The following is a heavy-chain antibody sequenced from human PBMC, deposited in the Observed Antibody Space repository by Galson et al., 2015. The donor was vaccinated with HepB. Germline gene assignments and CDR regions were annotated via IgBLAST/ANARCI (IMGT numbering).Heavy chain of an antibody. D-gene: IGHD2-2*01. CDR3: ARERREGYCSSTGCYSYYYGMDV. CDR1: GFTFSSYA. J-gene: IGHJ6*02. CDR2: ISTTSSYI. Sequence: SLRLSCAASGFTFSSYAMNWVRQAPGKGLEWVSSISTTSSYIYYADSVKGRFTISRDNAKNSLYLQMNSLRAEDTAVYYCARERREGYCSSTGCYSYYYGMDVWGQGTTVTVSS. V-gene: IGHV3-21*01.